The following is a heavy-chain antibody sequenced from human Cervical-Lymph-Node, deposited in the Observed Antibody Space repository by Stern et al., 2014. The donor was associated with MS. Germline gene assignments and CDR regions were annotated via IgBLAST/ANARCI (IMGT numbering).Heavy chain of an antibody. D-gene: IGHD4-17*01. CDR1: GYTFTGYY. J-gene: IGHJ3*02. CDR2: INPNSGGT. Sequence: VQLLQSGAEVKKPGASVKVSCKASGYTFTGYYIHWVRQAPGQGLEWMGRINPNSGGTNYAQKFQGRVTMTRDTSISTAYMELSRLRSDDTAVYYCARSLMTTVTTRFAFDIWGQGTMVTVSS. CDR3: ARSLMTTVTTRFAFDI. V-gene: IGHV1-2*06.